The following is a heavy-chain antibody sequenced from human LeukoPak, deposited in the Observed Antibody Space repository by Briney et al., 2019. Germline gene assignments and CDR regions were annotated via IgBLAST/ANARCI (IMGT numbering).Heavy chain of an antibody. CDR2: IIPIFGTA. V-gene: IGHV1-69*05. CDR3: ARDFRYGSGSYYPNWFDP. Sequence: GASVKVSCKASGGTFSSYAISWVRQAPGQGLEWMGGIIPIFGTANYAQTFQGRVTITTDESTSTAYMELSSLRSEDTAVYYCARDFRYGSGSYYPNWFDPWGQGTLVTVSS. D-gene: IGHD3-10*01. CDR1: GGTFSSYA. J-gene: IGHJ5*02.